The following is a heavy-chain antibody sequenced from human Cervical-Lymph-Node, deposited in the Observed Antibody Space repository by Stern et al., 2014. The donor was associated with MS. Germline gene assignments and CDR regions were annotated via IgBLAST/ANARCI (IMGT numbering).Heavy chain of an antibody. CDR1: GFTFNIYP. V-gene: IGHV3-23*01. CDR3: AKDGGGNYYDSSSHYWPIAY. CDR2: ISGSGDVT. J-gene: IGHJ4*02. D-gene: IGHD3-22*01. Sequence: EVQLLESGGGLVQPGGSLRLSCAASGFTFNIYPMSWVRQAPGKGLEWVSVISGSGDVTYYADSVKGRFTISRDNSKNTLSLQMNSLRAEDTAVYYCAKDGGGNYYDSSSHYWPIAYWGQGTLVTVSS.